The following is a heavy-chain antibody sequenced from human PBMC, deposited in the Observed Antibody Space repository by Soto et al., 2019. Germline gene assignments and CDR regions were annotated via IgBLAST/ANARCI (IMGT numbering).Heavy chain of an antibody. Sequence: ASVEVSCKASGYTFAGCYRHWVRQAPGQGLEWMGWINPNSGGTNYAQKFQGWVTMTRDTSISTAYMELSRLRSDDTAVYYCARAQLLGNHWFDPWGQGTLVTVSS. CDR2: INPNSGGT. V-gene: IGHV1-2*04. CDR1: GYTFAGCY. CDR3: ARAQLLGNHWFDP. J-gene: IGHJ5*02. D-gene: IGHD6-6*01.